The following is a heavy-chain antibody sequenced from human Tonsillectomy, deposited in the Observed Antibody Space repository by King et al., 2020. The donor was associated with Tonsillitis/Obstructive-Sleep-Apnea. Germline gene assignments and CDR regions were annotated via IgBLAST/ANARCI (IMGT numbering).Heavy chain of an antibody. J-gene: IGHJ3*02. CDR1: GGSLSGYY. Sequence: VQLQQWGAGLLKPSETLSLTCAVYGGSLSGYYWNWIRQPPGKGLEWIGEINHSGSTNYNPSLKSRVTMSLDTSKNQFSLQLSSVTAADTAVYYCSRDKLITMHQGDGFEIWGQGTMVTVYS. CDR3: SRDKLITMHQGDGFEI. CDR2: INHSGST. D-gene: IGHD3-10*01. V-gene: IGHV4-34*01.